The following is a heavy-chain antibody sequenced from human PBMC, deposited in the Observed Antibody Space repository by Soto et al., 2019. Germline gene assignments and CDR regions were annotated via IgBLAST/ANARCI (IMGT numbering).Heavy chain of an antibody. CDR1: GFTFSNYG. D-gene: IGHD3-3*01. Sequence: PVGSLRLSCAASGFTFSNYGMSWVRQCPGKGLEWVSTISGSGDSTYYADSVKGRFTISRDNSKNTLYVQMNSLRAEDTAVYYCAKDSATFGRFDYWGQGTLVTVSS. CDR2: ISGSGDST. J-gene: IGHJ4*02. V-gene: IGHV3-23*01. CDR3: AKDSATFGRFDY.